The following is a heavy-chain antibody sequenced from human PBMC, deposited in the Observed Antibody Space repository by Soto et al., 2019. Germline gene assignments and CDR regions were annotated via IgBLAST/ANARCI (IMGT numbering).Heavy chain of an antibody. CDR3: ARGGPKAAGYYYGMDV. V-gene: IGHV1-69*06. CDR2: IIPIFGTA. CDR1: GGTFSSYA. J-gene: IGHJ6*02. Sequence: SVKVSCKASGGTFSSYAISWVRQAPGQGLEWMGGIIPIFGTANYAQKFQGRVTITADKSTGTAYMELSSLRSEDTAVYYCARGGPKAAGYYYGMDVWGQGTTVTVSS. D-gene: IGHD2-15*01.